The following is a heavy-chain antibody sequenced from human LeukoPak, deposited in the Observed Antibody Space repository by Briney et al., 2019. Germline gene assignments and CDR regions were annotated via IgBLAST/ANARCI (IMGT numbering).Heavy chain of an antibody. CDR2: ISGSGGTT. D-gene: IGHD6-19*01. Sequence: GGSLRLSCAASGFTFSSYAMSWVRQAPGKGLEWVSSISGSGGTTYYADSVKGRFTISRDNPNNTLDLQMNSLTAEDTAVYYCAKGPVAVAGYYFDHWGQGTLVT. J-gene: IGHJ4*02. CDR1: GFTFSSYA. V-gene: IGHV3-23*01. CDR3: AKGPVAVAGYYFDH.